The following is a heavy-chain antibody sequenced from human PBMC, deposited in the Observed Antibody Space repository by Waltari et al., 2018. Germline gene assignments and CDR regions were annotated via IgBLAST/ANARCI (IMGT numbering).Heavy chain of an antibody. V-gene: IGHV4-39*07. Sequence: QLQLQESGPGLVKPSETLSLTCTVSGGSISSSSYYWGWIRQPPGKGLEWIGSIYYSGSTYYNPSLKSRVTISVDTSKNQFSLKLSSVTAADTAVYYCARDLSDYFGRTDYWGQGTLVTVSS. D-gene: IGHD4-17*01. CDR3: ARDLSDYFGRTDY. CDR1: GGSISSSSYY. J-gene: IGHJ4*02. CDR2: IYYSGST.